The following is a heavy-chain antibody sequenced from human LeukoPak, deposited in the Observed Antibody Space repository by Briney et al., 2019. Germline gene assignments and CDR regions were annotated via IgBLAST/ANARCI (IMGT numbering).Heavy chain of an antibody. V-gene: IGHV3-23*01. Sequence: GGSLRLSCAASEFTFSTYAMSWVRQAPGKGLEWVSGISGSAGSARYADSVKGRFTISRDNSKNTLYLQMNSLRGEDTAVYYCAKPHCSSSSCSFDYWGQGTLVTVSS. CDR2: ISGSAGSA. CDR3: AKPHCSSSSCSFDY. CDR1: EFTFSTYA. D-gene: IGHD2-2*01. J-gene: IGHJ4*02.